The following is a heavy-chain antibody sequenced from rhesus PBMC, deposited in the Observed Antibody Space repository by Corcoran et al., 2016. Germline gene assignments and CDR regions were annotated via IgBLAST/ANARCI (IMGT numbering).Heavy chain of an antibody. CDR1: GFTFSSYV. CDR3: TRRGYCSGIYCSGSGYGLDS. CDR2: ISESGGII. D-gene: IGHD2-27*01. V-gene: IGHV3S26*01. Sequence: DVQLVESGGGLVKPGGSLRLSCVASGFTFSSYVMHWVRQAPVKGLEWVSVISESGGIIYYANSVNSRFTISRDNAKNSLFLQMNSLRAEDTAVYYCTRRGYCSGIYCSGSGYGLDSWGQGVVVTVSS. J-gene: IGHJ6*01.